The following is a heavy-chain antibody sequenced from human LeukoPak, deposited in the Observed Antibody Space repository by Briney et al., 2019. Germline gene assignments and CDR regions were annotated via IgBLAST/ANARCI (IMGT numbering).Heavy chain of an antibody. V-gene: IGHV4-31*03. D-gene: IGHD3-10*01. Sequence: SETLSLTCTVSGGSISSGGYYWSWIRQHPGKGLEWIGYIYYSGSTYYNPSLKSRVTISADTSKNQFSLKLSSVTAADTAVYYCARDPRGAGRAVRNWYFDLWGRGTLVTVSS. J-gene: IGHJ2*01. CDR2: IYYSGST. CDR1: GGSISSGGYY. CDR3: ARDPRGAGRAVRNWYFDL.